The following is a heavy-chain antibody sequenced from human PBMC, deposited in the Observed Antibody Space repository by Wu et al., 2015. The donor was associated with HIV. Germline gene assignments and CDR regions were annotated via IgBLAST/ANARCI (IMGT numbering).Heavy chain of an antibody. CDR2: INPSGGST. V-gene: IGHV1-46*02. D-gene: IGHD3-10*01. J-gene: IGHJ4*02. Sequence: QVHLVQSGAEVKKPGASVKVSCRASEYTFNSYYVHWVRQAPGKGLEWMGIINPSGGSTNYAQKFQGRMFMTRNTSISTAYMELSSLRSEDTAVYYCARGNYGSGSPSFRYWGQGTLVTVSS. CDR3: ARGNYGSGSPSFRY. CDR1: EYTFNSYY.